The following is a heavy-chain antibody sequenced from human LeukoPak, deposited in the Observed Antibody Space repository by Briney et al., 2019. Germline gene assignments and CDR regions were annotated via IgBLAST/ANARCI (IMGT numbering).Heavy chain of an antibody. CDR2: ISAYNGNT. CDR1: GYTFTSYG. D-gene: IGHD3-3*01. Sequence: ASVKVSCKASGYTFTSYGISWVRQAPGQGLEWMGWISAYNGNTNYAQKLQGRVTMTTDTSTSTAYMELRSLRSDDTAVYYCARNTIFGVGYYYYYYMDVWGKGPTVTVSS. V-gene: IGHV1-18*01. J-gene: IGHJ6*03. CDR3: ARNTIFGVGYYYYYYMDV.